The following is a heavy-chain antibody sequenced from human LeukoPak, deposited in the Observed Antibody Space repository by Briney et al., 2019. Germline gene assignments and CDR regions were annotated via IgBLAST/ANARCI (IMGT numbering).Heavy chain of an antibody. D-gene: IGHD3-10*01. CDR2: INANSGGT. J-gene: IGHJ4*02. CDR3: ARASGSYYNGNYFDY. V-gene: IGHV1-2*02. Sequence: GASVKVSCKASGYTFTGYNMHWVRQAPGQGLEWMGWINANSGGTNYAQKFQGRVTMTRDTSISTAYMELSRLSSDDTAVYYCARASGSYYNGNYFDYWGQGTLVTVSS. CDR1: GYTFTGYN.